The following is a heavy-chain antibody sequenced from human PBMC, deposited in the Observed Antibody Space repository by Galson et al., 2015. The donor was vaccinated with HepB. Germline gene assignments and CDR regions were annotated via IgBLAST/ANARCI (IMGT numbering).Heavy chain of an antibody. CDR2: IKQDGSEK. Sequence: SLRLSCAASGFTFSSYWMSWVRQAPGKGLEWVANIKQDGSEKYYVDSVKGRFTISRDNAKNSLYLQMNSLRAEDTAVYYCAREWELTGTYYFDYWGQGTLVTVSS. CDR1: GFTFSSYW. CDR3: AREWELTGTYYFDY. V-gene: IGHV3-7*03. J-gene: IGHJ4*02. D-gene: IGHD1-26*01.